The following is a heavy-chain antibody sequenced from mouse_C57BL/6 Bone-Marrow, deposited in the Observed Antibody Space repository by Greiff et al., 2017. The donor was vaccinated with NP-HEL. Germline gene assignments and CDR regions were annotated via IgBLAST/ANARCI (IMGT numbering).Heavy chain of an antibody. J-gene: IGHJ4*01. CDR2: IDPSDSYT. D-gene: IGHD1-1*01. CDR1: GYTFTSYW. Sequence: QVHVKQPGAELVKPGASVKLSCKASGYTFTSYWMQWVKQRPGQGLEWIGEIDPSDSYTNYNQKFKGKATLTVDTSSSTAYMQLSSLTSEDSAVYYCARRGVYYYGSSYAMDYWGQGTSVTVSS. V-gene: IGHV1-50*01. CDR3: ARRGVYYYGSSYAMDY.